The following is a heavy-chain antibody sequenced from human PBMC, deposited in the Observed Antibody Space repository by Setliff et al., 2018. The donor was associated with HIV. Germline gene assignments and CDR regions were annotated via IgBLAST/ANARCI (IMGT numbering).Heavy chain of an antibody. CDR2: MNPNSGVS. D-gene: IGHD3-10*01. Sequence: ASVKVSSKPPGHTFTNYDIHWMRRAPGQGLEWMGWMNPNSGVSGYALKFHDRVTMTRDTSITTLYMELSSLTSEDTAVYYCARGKGVGGVIITGGLDVWGQGTTVTVSS. CDR3: ARGKGVGGVIITGGLDV. V-gene: IGHV1-8*01. CDR1: GHTFTNYD. J-gene: IGHJ6*02.